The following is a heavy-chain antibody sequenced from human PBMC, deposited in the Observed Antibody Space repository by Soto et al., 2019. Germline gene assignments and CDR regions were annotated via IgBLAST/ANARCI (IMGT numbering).Heavy chain of an antibody. V-gene: IGHV6-1*01. Sequence: QTLSLTCAISGDSVSSNRAAWNWIRQSPSRGLEWLGRTYYRSKWYNDYAVSVKSRITINPDTSKNQFSLQLNSVTPEDTAVYYCARAWGFSSGWYGSFSYWGQGTLVTVSS. CDR2: TYYRSKWYN. J-gene: IGHJ4*02. CDR3: ARAWGFSSGWYGSFSY. D-gene: IGHD6-19*01. CDR1: GDSVSSNRAA.